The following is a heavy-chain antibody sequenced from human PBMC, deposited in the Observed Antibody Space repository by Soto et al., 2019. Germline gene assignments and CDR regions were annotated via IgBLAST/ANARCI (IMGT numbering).Heavy chain of an antibody. CDR3: ARDMCTNYVNYFDR. V-gene: IGHV3-11*01. D-gene: IGHD3-16*01. CDR2: ITSSGGNA. CDR1: GFSFKDYY. J-gene: IGHJ5*02. Sequence: QVQLVESGGGLVKPGGSLRLSCAASGFSFKDYYMTWMRQTPEKGLEWISTITSSGGNAYYAASVKGRVTISRDNAHNSLYLQMSGLRAEDTALYYCARDMCTNYVNYFDRWGQGTLVTVSS.